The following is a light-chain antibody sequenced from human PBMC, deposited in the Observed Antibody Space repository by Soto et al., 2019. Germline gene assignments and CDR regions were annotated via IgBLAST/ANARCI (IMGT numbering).Light chain of an antibody. CDR3: CSYAGSSTWV. V-gene: IGLV2-23*02. Sequence: QSALTQPASVSGSPGQSITISCTGTSSDVGSYNLVSWYQQHPGKAPNLMIYEVSKRPSGVSNRFSGSKSGNTASLTISGPQAEDEADYYCCSYAGSSTWVFGGGTKLTVL. J-gene: IGLJ3*02. CDR1: SSDVGSYNL. CDR2: EVS.